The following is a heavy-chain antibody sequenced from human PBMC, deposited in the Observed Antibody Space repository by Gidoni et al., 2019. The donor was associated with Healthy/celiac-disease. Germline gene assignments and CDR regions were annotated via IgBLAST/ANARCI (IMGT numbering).Heavy chain of an antibody. Sequence: EVQLLESGGGLVQPGGSLRLTCAASGFTFSSYAMSWVRQAPGKGLELVSAISGSGGSTYYADAVKGRFTISRDNSKNTLYLQMNSLRAGDPAVYYCAYGDYGMFPNYWGQGTLVTVSS. CDR3: AYGDYGMFPNY. D-gene: IGHD4-17*01. V-gene: IGHV3-23*01. CDR2: ISGSGGST. J-gene: IGHJ4*02. CDR1: GFTFSSYA.